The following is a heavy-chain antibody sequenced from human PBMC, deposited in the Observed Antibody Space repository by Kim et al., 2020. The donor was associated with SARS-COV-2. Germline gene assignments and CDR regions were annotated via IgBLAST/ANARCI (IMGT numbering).Heavy chain of an antibody. D-gene: IGHD3-10*01. CDR3: GRGPADSSRQIDY. Sequence: SETLSLTCTVSGGSISSSSSYWGWIRQPPGKGLEWIGTIYYSGSTYYNPSLNSRVIISVDTSKSQFSLKLSSVTAADTALYYWGRGPADSSRQIDYCGQG. CDR2: IYYSGST. V-gene: IGHV4-39*01. CDR1: GGSISSSSSY. J-gene: IGHJ4*02.